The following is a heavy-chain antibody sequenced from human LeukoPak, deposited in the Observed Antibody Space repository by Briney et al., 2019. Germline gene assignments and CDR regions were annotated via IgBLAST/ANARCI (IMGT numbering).Heavy chain of an antibody. J-gene: IGHJ4*02. CDR2: IYYSEST. CDR1: GGSISGYY. CDR3: ARATGIYGSGSYYFDY. V-gene: IGHV4-59*08. Sequence: SETLYLTCTVSGGSISGYYGSWIRQPPGKGLEWIGYIYYSESTNYNPSLKSRVTISVDTSKNQFSLKLSSVTAADTAVYYCARATGIYGSGSYYFDYWGQGTLVTVSS. D-gene: IGHD3-10*01.